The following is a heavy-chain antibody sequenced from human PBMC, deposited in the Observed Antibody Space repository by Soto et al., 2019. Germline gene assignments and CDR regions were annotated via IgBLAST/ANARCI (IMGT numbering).Heavy chain of an antibody. V-gene: IGHV4-34*01. D-gene: IGHD3-10*01. Sequence: APERLSHLCAVYGGSLSGYYWSWIRQPPGKGLEWIGEINHSGSTNYNPSPKSRVTISVDTSKNQFSLKLSSVTAADTAVYYCARGKSGFGAYYYYGMDVWGQGTTVT. CDR1: GGSLSGYY. J-gene: IGHJ6*02. CDR2: INHSGST. CDR3: ARGKSGFGAYYYYGMDV.